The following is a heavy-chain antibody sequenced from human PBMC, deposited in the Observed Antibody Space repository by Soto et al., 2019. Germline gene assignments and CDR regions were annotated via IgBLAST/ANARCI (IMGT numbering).Heavy chain of an antibody. D-gene: IGHD3-16*01. Sequence: QVQLQESGPGLVMPSGTLSLTCAVSGASISSGDWWNWVRQSPGKGLEWIGEIYHSGTTIYNPSLKTRVTISVDESKNPFSLKLTSVTAADTAVYYCARDFKAPNDAWAFDSWGQGTLVTVSS. CDR2: IYHSGTT. CDR3: ARDFKAPNDAWAFDS. CDR1: GASISSGDW. V-gene: IGHV4-4*02. J-gene: IGHJ4*02.